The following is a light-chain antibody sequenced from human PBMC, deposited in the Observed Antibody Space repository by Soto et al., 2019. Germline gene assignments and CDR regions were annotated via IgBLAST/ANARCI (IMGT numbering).Light chain of an antibody. J-gene: IGKJ4*01. CDR2: RAS. V-gene: IGKV1-5*03. CDR1: QSISSW. CDR3: QQYNSYPLT. Sequence: GDVVTIAGRASQSISSWLAWYQQKPGKAPKLLIYRASSLESGVPSRFSGSGSGTEFTLTISSLQPDDFATYYCQQYNSYPLTFGGGS.